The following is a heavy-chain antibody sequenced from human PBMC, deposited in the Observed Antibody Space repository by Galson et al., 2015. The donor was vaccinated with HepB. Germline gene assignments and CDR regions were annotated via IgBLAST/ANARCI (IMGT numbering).Heavy chain of an antibody. J-gene: IGHJ4*02. CDR3: ARVGDSSGYYYFGY. CDR2: ISSSGSTI. Sequence: SLRLSCAASGFTFSSYEMNWVRRAPGKGLEWVSYISSSGSTIYYADSVKGRFTISRDNAKNSLYLQMNSLRAEDTAVYYCARVGDSSGYYYFGYWGQGTLVTVSS. CDR1: GFTFSSYE. V-gene: IGHV3-48*03. D-gene: IGHD3-22*01.